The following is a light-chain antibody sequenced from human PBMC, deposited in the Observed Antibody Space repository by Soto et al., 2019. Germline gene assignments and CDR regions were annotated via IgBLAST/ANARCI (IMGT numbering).Light chain of an antibody. J-gene: IGLJ1*01. CDR2: DDS. V-gene: IGLV3-21*02. CDR3: HVWDSSSGHYI. Sequence: SYELTQPPSVSVAPGQTARISSGGNNIGRKSVHWYQQKPGRAPVVVVYDDSDRPSGIPERFSGANSGDTATLTISRVEAGDEADYYCHVWDSSSGHYIFGTGTKVTVL. CDR1: NIGRKS.